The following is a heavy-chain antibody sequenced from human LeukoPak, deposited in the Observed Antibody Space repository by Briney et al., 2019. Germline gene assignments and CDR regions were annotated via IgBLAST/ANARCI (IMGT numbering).Heavy chain of an antibody. CDR3: ALLCFGELFDDAFDI. J-gene: IGHJ3*02. CDR1: GYTLTELS. V-gene: IGHV1-2*02. Sequence: SVKVSCQVSGYTLTELSMQGVRPAPGRGREWMGWINPNSGGTNYAQKFQDRVTMTRDTSISTAYMELSRLRSDDTAVYYCALLCFGELFDDAFDIWGQGTMVTVSS. D-gene: IGHD3-10*01. CDR2: INPNSGGT.